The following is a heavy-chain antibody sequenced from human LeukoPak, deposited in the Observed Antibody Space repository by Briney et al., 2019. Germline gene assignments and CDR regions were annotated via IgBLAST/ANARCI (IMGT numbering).Heavy chain of an antibody. CDR3: ARAGLIAAAAPFDY. CDR2: INPNSGGT. Sequence: GASVKVSCKASGDTFTGYYMHWVRQAPGQGPEWMGRINPNSGGTDYAQRFQDRVTMTRDTSTSTVYMELSSLRSEDTAVYYCARAGLIAAAAPFDYWGQGTLVTVSS. J-gene: IGHJ4*02. CDR1: GDTFTGYY. V-gene: IGHV1-2*06. D-gene: IGHD6-13*01.